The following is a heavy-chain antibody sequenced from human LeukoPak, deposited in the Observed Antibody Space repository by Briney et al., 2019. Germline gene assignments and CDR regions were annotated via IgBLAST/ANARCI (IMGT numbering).Heavy chain of an antibody. CDR3: ARERDWFDP. Sequence: PSETLSLICAVYGGSFSGYYWSWIRQPPGKGLEWIGEINHSGSTNYNPSLKSRVTISVDTSKNQFPLKLSSVTAADAAVYYCARERDWFDPWGQGTLVTVSS. V-gene: IGHV4-34*01. CDR2: INHSGST. J-gene: IGHJ5*02. CDR1: GGSFSGYY.